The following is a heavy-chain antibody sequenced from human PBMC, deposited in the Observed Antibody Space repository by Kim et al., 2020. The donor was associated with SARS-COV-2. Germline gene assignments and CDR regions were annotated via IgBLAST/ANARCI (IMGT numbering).Heavy chain of an antibody. V-gene: IGHV3-43*02. CDR3: TKGPARIIVIMGFDH. Sequence: GGSLRLSCAASGFTFGDYAMHWVRQAPGKGLEWVSLISGDGGSTYYADSVKGRFTISRDNRKNSLYLQMNSLRTEDTAFYYCTKGPARIIVIMGFDHWGQGTLVTVST. D-gene: IGHD3-16*01. CDR1: GFTFGDYA. J-gene: IGHJ4*02. CDR2: ISGDGGST.